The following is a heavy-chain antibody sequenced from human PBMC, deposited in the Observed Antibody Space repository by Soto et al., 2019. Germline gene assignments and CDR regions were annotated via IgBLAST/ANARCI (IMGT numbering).Heavy chain of an antibody. Sequence: QVQLVESGGGLVRPGGSLRLSCEASGFTFGDYYMTWFRQAPGKGLEWLSYIDSSTKYTNYADSVKGRFTISRDNAKNSLYLQMSSLRADDTAVYYCAREYYYTMDVWGQGTMVTVSS. CDR1: GFTFGDYY. J-gene: IGHJ6*02. CDR3: AREYYYTMDV. CDR2: IDSSTKYT. V-gene: IGHV3-11*05.